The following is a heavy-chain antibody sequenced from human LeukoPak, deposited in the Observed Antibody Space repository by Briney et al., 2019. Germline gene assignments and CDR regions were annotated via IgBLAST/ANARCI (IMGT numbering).Heavy chain of an antibody. CDR2: IYTSGST. D-gene: IGHD3-22*01. Sequence: SQTLSLTCTVSGGSISSGSYYWSWIRQPAGKGLEWIGRIYTSGSTNYNPSLKSRVTISVDTSKNRFSRKLSSVTAADTAVYYCARESYYDSYWGQGTLVTVSS. J-gene: IGHJ4*02. CDR3: ARESYYDSY. V-gene: IGHV4-61*02. CDR1: GGSISSGSYY.